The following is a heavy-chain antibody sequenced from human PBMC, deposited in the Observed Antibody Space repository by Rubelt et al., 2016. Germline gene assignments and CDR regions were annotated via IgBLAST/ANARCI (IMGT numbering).Heavy chain of an antibody. J-gene: IGHJ4*02. Sequence: SGFTFSSYAMHWVRQAPGKGLEWVAVISYDGSNKYYADSVKGRFTISRDNSKNTLYLQMNSLRAEDTAVYYCARDTARYDPPAYYFDYWGQGTLVTVSS. CDR1: GFTFSSYA. D-gene: IGHD2-2*01. CDR3: ARDTARYDPPAYYFDY. V-gene: IGHV3-30*04. CDR2: ISYDGSNK.